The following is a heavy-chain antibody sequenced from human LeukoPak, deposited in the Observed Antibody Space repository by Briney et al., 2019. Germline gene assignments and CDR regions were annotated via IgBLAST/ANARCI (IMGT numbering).Heavy chain of an antibody. CDR1: GGSISSYY. CDR2: IYYSGST. Sequence: PSETLSLTCTVSGGSISSYYWSWIRQPPGKGLEWIGYIYYSGSTNYNPSLKSRVTISVDTSKNQFSLKLSSVTAADTAVYYCARYSYGYDWGQGTLVTVSS. D-gene: IGHD5-18*01. J-gene: IGHJ4*02. CDR3: ARYSYGYD. V-gene: IGHV4-59*01.